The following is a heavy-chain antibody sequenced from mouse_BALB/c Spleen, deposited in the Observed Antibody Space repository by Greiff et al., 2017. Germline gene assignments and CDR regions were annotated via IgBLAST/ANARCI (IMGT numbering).Heavy chain of an antibody. CDR1: GFTFSSYA. CDR3: ARHSDGYYSFDY. D-gene: IGHD2-3*01. J-gene: IGHJ2*01. Sequence: EVHLVESGGGLVKPGGSLKLSCAASGFTFSSYAMSWVRQTPEKRLEWVATISSGGSYTYYPDSVKGRFTISRDNAKNTLYLQMSSLRSEDTAMYYCARHSDGYYSFDYWGQGTTLTVSS. V-gene: IGHV5-9-3*01. CDR2: ISSGGSYT.